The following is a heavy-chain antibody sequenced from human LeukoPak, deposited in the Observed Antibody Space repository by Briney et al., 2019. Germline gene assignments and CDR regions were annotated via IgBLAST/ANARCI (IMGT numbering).Heavy chain of an antibody. D-gene: IGHD3-10*01. CDR1: GGSISSSTYY. CDR2: IYYSGST. J-gene: IGHJ5*02. V-gene: IGHV4-39*07. CDR3: ARGRGEGRGIAMIRGVRAPSYNWFDP. Sequence: SETLSLTCTVSGGSISSSTYYWGWIRQPPGKGLEWIGSIYYSGSTYYNPSLKSRVTISVDTSKNQFSLTLSSVTAADMAVYYCARGRGEGRGIAMIRGVRAPSYNWFDPWGHGILVTVSS.